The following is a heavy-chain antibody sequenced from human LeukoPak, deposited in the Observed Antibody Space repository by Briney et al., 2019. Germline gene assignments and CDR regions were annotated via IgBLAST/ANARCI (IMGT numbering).Heavy chain of an antibody. CDR3: AREGTYGSGSYIDYYYGMDV. D-gene: IGHD3-10*01. Sequence: ASVKVSCKASGYTFTSYGISWVRQAPGQGLEWMGWISAYNGNTNYAQKLQGRVTMTTDTSTSTAYMELRSLRSDNTAVYYCAREGTYGSGSYIDYYYGMDVWGQGTTVTASS. CDR2: ISAYNGNT. CDR1: GYTFTSYG. J-gene: IGHJ6*02. V-gene: IGHV1-18*01.